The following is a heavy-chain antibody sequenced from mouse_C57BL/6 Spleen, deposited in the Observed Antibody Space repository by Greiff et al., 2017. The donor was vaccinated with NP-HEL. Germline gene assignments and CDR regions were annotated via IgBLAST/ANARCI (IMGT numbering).Heavy chain of an antibody. D-gene: IGHD1-1*01. J-gene: IGHJ1*03. CDR3: ATYYYGSSWYFDV. Sequence: EVKVVESGGGLVKPGGSLKLSCAASGFTFSDYGMHWVRQAPEKGLEWVAYISSGSRTIYYADTVKGRFTISRDNAKNTLFLQMTSLRSEDTAMYYCATYYYGSSWYFDVWGTGTTVTVSS. V-gene: IGHV5-17*01. CDR2: ISSGSRTI. CDR1: GFTFSDYG.